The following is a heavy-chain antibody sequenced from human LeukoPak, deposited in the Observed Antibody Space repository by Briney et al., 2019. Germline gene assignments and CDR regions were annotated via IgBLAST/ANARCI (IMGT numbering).Heavy chain of an antibody. D-gene: IGHD5-12*01. CDR1: GFTFSSYS. J-gene: IGHJ4*02. CDR3: AKDLVWLRHDY. CDR2: ISSSSSTI. V-gene: IGHV3-48*04. Sequence: GGSLRLSCAASGFTFSSYSMNWVRQAPGKGLEWVSYISSSSSTIYYADSVKGRFTISRDNAKNSLYLQMNSLRAEDTAVYYCAKDLVWLRHDYWGQGTLVTVSS.